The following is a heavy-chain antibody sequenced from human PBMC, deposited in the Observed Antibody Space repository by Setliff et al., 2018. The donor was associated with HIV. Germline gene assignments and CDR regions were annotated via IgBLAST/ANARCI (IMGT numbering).Heavy chain of an antibody. CDR1: GGSISNSRYY. Sequence: PSETLSLTCTVSGGSISNSRYYWSWIRQPPGKGLESIGSIYYSGSTYYNPSLKSRVTISIDTSKNQFSLKLTSVTAADTAMYYCASRIYYYDESRVLREEGFVPWGQGTLVTVSS. V-gene: IGHV4-39*01. CDR2: IYYSGST. J-gene: IGHJ5*02. CDR3: ASRIYYYDESRVLREEGFVP. D-gene: IGHD3-22*01.